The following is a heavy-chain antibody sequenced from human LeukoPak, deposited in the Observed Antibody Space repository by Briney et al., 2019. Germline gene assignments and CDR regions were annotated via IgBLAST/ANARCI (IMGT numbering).Heavy chain of an antibody. CDR3: ARTPGKYCSGTSCPFDY. Sequence: VASVKVSCKASGGTFSSYAISWVRQAPGQGLEWMGGIIPIFGTANYAQKFQGRVTITADESTSTAYMELSSLRSEDTAVYYCARTPGKYCSGTSCPFDYWGQGTLVTVSS. CDR1: GGTFSSYA. CDR2: IIPIFGTA. D-gene: IGHD2-2*01. J-gene: IGHJ4*02. V-gene: IGHV1-69*13.